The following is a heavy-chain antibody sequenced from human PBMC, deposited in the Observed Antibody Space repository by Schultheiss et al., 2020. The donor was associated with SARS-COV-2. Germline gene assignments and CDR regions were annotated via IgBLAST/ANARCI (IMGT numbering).Heavy chain of an antibody. V-gene: IGHV3-64D*06. D-gene: IGHD1/OR15-1a*01. CDR3: ARTPGDYYYYYGMDV. CDR2: ISSNGGST. Sequence: GGSLRLSCAASGFTFSSYAMHWVRQAPGKGLEYVSAISSNGGSTYYADSVKGRFTISRDNSKNTLYLQMSSLRAEDTAVYYCARTPGDYYYYYGMDVWGQGTTVTVSS. CDR1: GFTFSSYA. J-gene: IGHJ6*02.